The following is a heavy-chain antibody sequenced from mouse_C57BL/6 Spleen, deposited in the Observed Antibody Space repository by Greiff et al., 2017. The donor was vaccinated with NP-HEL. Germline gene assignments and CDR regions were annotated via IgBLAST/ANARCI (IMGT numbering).Heavy chain of an antibody. CDR3: ARTYYYGRPPFAY. V-gene: IGHV1-52*01. D-gene: IGHD1-1*01. CDR2: IDPSDSAT. CDR1: GYTFTSYW. Sequence: VQLQQSGAELVRPGSSVKLSCKASGYTFTSYWMHWVKQRPIQGLEWIGNIDPSDSATHYNQKFKDKATLTVDKSSSTAYMQLSSLTSEDSAVYYCARTYYYGRPPFAYWGQGTLVTVSA. J-gene: IGHJ3*01.